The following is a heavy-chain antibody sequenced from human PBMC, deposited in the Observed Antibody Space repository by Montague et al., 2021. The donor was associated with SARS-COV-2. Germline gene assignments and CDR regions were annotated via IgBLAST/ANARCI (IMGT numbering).Heavy chain of an antibody. CDR3: ARHALGYFDWFNGGYFDY. Sequence: SETLSLTCTVSGGSISSYYWSWIRQPPGKGLEWIGYIYHSGSTNYNPSLKSRVTISIDTSKNQFSLKLSSVTAADTAVYYCARHALGYFDWFNGGYFDYWGQGTLVTVSS. D-gene: IGHD3-9*01. J-gene: IGHJ4*02. CDR2: IYHSGST. CDR1: GGSISSYY. V-gene: IGHV4-59*08.